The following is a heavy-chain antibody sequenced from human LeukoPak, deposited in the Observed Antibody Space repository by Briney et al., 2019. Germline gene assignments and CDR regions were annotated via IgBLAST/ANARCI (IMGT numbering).Heavy chain of an antibody. Sequence: GASVKVSCKASGGTFSSYSITWVRQAPGQGLEWMGGIMPLFNTANYAQQFQGRVTITTDESTSTAYMELSSLRFEDTAMYYCARVDRYHYYQDVWGKGTTVTVSS. CDR3: ARVDRYHYYQDV. CDR1: GGTFSSYS. CDR2: IMPLFNTA. J-gene: IGHJ6*03. V-gene: IGHV1-69*05.